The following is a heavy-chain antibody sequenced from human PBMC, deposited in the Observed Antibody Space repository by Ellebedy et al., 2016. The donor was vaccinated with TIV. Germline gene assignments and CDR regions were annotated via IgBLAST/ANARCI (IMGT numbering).Heavy chain of an antibody. CDR1: RFSLSTTGVG. D-gene: IGHD3-10*01. CDR2: IYWDDDN. J-gene: IGHJ4*02. CDR3: AHGDGNCYDY. Sequence: SGPTLVKPTPTLTLTCTFSRFSLSTTGVGVGWIRQPPGKALDWLSLIYWDDDNLYMPSLTSRLTITKDTAKNQVVLTMTSMDPVDTATYYCAHGDGNCYDYWGQGTLVTVSS. V-gene: IGHV2-5*02.